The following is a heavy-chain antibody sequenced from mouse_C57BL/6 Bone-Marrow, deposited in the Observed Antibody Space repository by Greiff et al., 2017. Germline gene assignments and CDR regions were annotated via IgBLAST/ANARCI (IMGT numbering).Heavy chain of an antibody. D-gene: IGHD1-1*01. V-gene: IGHV1-81*01. J-gene: IGHJ3*01. CDR1: GYTFTSYG. Sequence: QVQLQQSGAELARPGASVKLSCKASGYTFTSYGISWVKQRTGQGLEWIGEIYPRSGNTYYNEKFKGKATLTADKSSSTAYMELRSLTSEDSAVYFCARSPPYYYGSSYCFAYWGQGTLVTVSA. CDR3: ARSPPYYYGSSYCFAY. CDR2: IYPRSGNT.